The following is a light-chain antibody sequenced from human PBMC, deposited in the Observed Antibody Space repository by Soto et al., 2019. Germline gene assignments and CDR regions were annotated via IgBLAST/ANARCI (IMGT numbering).Light chain of an antibody. CDR1: QSISTY. Sequence: DIQVTQSPSSLSASVGDRVTITCRASQSISTYLHWYQVKPGKAPKLLIYAASSLQSGVPSRFSGSGSGTVFTPTTSSLHPEDFVTYYCQETYSPPGGTFGQGTKVNIK. CDR3: QETYSPPGGT. J-gene: IGKJ1*01. V-gene: IGKV1-39*01. CDR2: AAS.